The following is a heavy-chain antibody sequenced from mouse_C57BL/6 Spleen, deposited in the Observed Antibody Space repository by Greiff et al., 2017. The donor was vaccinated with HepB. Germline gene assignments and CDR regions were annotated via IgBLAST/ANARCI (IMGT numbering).Heavy chain of an antibody. CDR3: GRFGSRGYFDV. J-gene: IGHJ1*03. CDR1: GYTFTSYW. V-gene: IGHV1-61*01. CDR2: IYPSDSET. Sequence: QVQLQQPGAELVRPGSSVKLSCKASGYTFTSYWMDWVKQRPGQGLEWIGNIYPSDSETHYNQKFKDKATLTVDKSSSTAYMQLSSLTSEDSAVYYCGRFGSRGYFDVWGTGTTVTVSS. D-gene: IGHD2-2*01.